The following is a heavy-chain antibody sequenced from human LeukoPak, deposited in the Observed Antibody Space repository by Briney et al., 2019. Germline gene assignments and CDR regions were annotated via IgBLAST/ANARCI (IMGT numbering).Heavy chain of an antibody. CDR1: GVSISSYY. V-gene: IGHV4-59*01. CDR2: IYYSGST. CDR3: ARSAYYFDY. Sequence: SETLSLTCTVSGVSISSYYWSWIRQPPGKGLEWIGYIYYSGSTNYNPSLKSRVTISVDTSKNQFSLKLSSVTAADTAVYYCARSAYYFDYWGQGTLVTVSS. J-gene: IGHJ4*02.